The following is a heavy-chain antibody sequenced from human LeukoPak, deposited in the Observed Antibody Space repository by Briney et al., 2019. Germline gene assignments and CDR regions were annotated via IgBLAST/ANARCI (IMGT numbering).Heavy chain of an antibody. CDR1: GYTFTDYY. J-gene: IGHJ4*02. D-gene: IGHD6-13*01. Sequence: VASVKVSCKASGYTFTDYYMHWVRQAPGQGLEWMAWINPNSGGRNYAQKFQGRVTLTRDTSISTAYMELSSLRSDDTAVYYCASSLISAAGTSFDSWGQGTLVTVSS. CDR3: ASSLISAAGTSFDS. V-gene: IGHV1-2*02. CDR2: INPNSGGR.